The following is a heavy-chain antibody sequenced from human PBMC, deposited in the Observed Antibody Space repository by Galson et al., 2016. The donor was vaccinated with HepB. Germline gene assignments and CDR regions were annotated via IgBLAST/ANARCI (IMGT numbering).Heavy chain of an antibody. CDR1: GDSVSSNSAG. CDR2: TFYRSNWQN. D-gene: IGHD7-27*01. V-gene: IGHV6-1*01. Sequence: AISGDSVSSNSAGWNWIRQSPSRGLEWLGRTFYRSNWQNDYAESVKSRITINPDTSKNQFSLQLNSVTPEDTAVYYCALSYLLGRGFGWWGQGTLVTVSS. J-gene: IGHJ4*02. CDR3: ALSYLLGRGFGW.